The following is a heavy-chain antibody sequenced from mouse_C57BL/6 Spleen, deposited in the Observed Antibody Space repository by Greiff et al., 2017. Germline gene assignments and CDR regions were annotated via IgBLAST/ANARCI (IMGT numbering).Heavy chain of an antibody. CDR3: ARGGYGSSSYYFDY. V-gene: IGHV1-39*01. CDR2: INPNYGTT. Sequence: EVQLQESGPELVKPGASVKISCKASGYSFTDYNMNWVKQSNGKSLEWIGVINPNYGTTSYNQKFKGKATLTVDQSSSTAYMQLNSLTSEDSAVYYCARGGYGSSSYYFDYWGQGTTLTVSS. D-gene: IGHD1-1*01. J-gene: IGHJ2*01. CDR1: GYSFTDYN.